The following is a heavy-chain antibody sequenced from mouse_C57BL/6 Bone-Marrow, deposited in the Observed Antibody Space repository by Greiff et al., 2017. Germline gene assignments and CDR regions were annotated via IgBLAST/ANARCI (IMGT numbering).Heavy chain of an antibody. J-gene: IGHJ2*01. Sequence: QVQLKQSGAELVKPGASVKLSCKASGYTFTSYWMQWVKQRPGQGLEWIGEIDPSDSYTNYNQKFKGKATLTVDTSSSTAYMQLSSLTSEDSAVYYCARWSRGYWGQGTTLTVFS. CDR2: IDPSDSYT. CDR1: GYTFTSYW. V-gene: IGHV1-50*01. CDR3: ARWSRGY.